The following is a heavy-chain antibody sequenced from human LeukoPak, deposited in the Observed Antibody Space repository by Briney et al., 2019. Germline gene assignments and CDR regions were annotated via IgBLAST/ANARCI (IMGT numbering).Heavy chain of an antibody. V-gene: IGHV1-18*01. J-gene: IGHJ4*02. Sequence: ASVKVSCKASGYTFTSYGISWVRQAPGQGLEWMGWISAYNGNTNYAQKLQGRVTMTTDTSTSTAYMELRSLRSDDTAVYYCARDRKTRPMTTVTPFDSWGQGTLVTVSS. CDR3: ARDRKTRPMTTVTPFDS. CDR2: ISAYNGNT. D-gene: IGHD4-17*01. CDR1: GYTFTSYG.